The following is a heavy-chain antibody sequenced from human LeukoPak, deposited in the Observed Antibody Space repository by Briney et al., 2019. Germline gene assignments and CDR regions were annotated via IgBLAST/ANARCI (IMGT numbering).Heavy chain of an antibody. CDR1: GFTFSSYS. D-gene: IGHD3-16*02. CDR2: ISSSSSYI. CDR3: ARGGTYYDYVWGSYLSDY. V-gene: IGHV3-21*01. J-gene: IGHJ4*02. Sequence: GRSLRLSCAASGFTFSSYSMNWVRQAPGKGLEWVSSISSSSSYIYYADSVKGRFTISRDNAKNSLYLQMNSLRAEDTAVYYCARGGTYYDYVWGSYLSDYWGQGTLVTVSS.